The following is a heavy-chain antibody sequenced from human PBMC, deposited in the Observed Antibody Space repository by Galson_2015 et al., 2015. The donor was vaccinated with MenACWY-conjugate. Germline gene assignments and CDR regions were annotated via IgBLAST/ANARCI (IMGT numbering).Heavy chain of an antibody. V-gene: IGHV3-74*01. CDR3: ARDNNWSFDS. CDR2: IKADGSFS. D-gene: IGHD1-1*01. J-gene: IGHJ4*02. CDR1: GFTFSNYW. Sequence: SLRLSCAASGFTFSNYWMHWVRQPPGKGLEWISYIKADGSFSNYADSVKGRFTISTDNAKNMVNLQMDGLGDEDTAVYFCARDNNWSFDSWGREPWSPCPQ.